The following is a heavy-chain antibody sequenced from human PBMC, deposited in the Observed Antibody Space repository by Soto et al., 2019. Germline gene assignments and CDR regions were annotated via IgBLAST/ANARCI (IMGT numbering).Heavy chain of an antibody. CDR2: IIPIFGTA. CDR3: AGGRGDFHYVFES. J-gene: IGHJ5*01. D-gene: IGHD2-21*01. Sequence: GVGNGCSARRWLRHSPGQGLEWMGGIIPIFGTANYAQKFQGRVTITADESTSTAYMELSSLRSEDTAVYYCAGGRGDFHYVFESRGKGTSVIVSP. V-gene: IGHV1-69*01. CDR1: GVGNGCSA.